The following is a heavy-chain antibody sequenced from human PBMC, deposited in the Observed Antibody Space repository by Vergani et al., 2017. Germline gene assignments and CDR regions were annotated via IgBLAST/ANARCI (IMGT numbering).Heavy chain of an antibody. Sequence: QVQLQESGPGLVKPSQTLSLTCTVSGGSISSGGYYWSWIRQHPGKGLEWIGYIYYSGSTYYNPSLKSRVTISVDTSKNQFSLKLSSVTAAATAVYYCARVGRRWRYFEPDYYYYYMDGWGKGTTVTVSS. CDR2: IYYSGST. V-gene: IGHV4-31*03. J-gene: IGHJ6*03. CDR3: ARVGRRWRYFEPDYYYYYMDG. D-gene: IGHD3-9*01. CDR1: GGSISSGGYY.